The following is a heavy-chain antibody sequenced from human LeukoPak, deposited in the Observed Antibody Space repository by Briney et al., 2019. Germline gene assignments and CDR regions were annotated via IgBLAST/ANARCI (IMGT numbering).Heavy chain of an antibody. CDR2: IYYSGST. CDR1: GASISSSSYY. J-gene: IGHJ4*02. Sequence: SETLSLTCTVSGASISSSSYYWGWIRQPPGKGLEWIGSIYYSGSTYYNPSLKSRVTISMDPSKNQFSLKLSSVTDADTAVYYCTSPYFDYWGQGTLVTVSS. CDR3: TSPYFDY. V-gene: IGHV4-39*01.